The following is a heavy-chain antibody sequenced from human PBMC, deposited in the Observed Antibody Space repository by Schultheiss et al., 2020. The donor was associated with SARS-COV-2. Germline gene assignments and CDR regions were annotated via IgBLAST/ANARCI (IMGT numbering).Heavy chain of an antibody. V-gene: IGHV3-21*04. J-gene: IGHJ4*02. Sequence: GGSLRLSCAASGFTFSSYWMSWVRQAPGKGLEWVSSISSSSSYIYYADSVKGRFTISRDNAKNSLYLQMNSLRAEDTALYYCAKDSSGYSYGYSFFDYWGQGTLVTVSS. CDR2: ISSSSSYI. D-gene: IGHD5-18*01. CDR3: AKDSSGYSYGYSFFDY. CDR1: GFTFSSYW.